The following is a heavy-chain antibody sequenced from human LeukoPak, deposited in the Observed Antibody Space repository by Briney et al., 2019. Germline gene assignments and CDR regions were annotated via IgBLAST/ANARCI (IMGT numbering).Heavy chain of an antibody. D-gene: IGHD3-16*01. V-gene: IGHV3-21*01. CDR3: ARDAFWGAFDI. Sequence: GGSLRLSCAASGFTVSSNYMNWVRQAPGKGLEWVSSISSSSSYIYYADSVKGRFTISRDNAKNSLYLQMNSLRAEDTAVYYCARDAFWGAFDIWGQGTMVTVSS. CDR2: ISSSSSYI. J-gene: IGHJ3*02. CDR1: GFTVSSNY.